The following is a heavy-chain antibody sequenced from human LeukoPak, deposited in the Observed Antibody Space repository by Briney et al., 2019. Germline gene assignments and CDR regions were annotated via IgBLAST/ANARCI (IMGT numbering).Heavy chain of an antibody. J-gene: IGHJ4*02. CDR1: GFTFSGYW. D-gene: IGHD2-15*01. CDR2: MNHDGTKK. CDR3: ARGAPEYCRGDSCYDFDS. Sequence: GGSLRLSCAASGFTFSGYWMHWVRQAPGKGLEWVANMNHDGTKKFCVGSVKGRFTISRDNTKDLLYLQMNSLTAEDTGVYYCARGAPEYCRGDSCYDFDSWGQGTLVPVSP. V-gene: IGHV3-7*01.